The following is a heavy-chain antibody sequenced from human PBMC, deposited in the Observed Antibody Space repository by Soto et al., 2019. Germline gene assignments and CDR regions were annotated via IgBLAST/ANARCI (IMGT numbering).Heavy chain of an antibody. CDR2: ISPYNDNK. CDR3: ARELSALGTIDF. D-gene: IGHD1-7*01. CDR1: GYTFNIYG. V-gene: IGHV1-18*01. Sequence: QVQLVQSEAEVKKPGASVKVSCKASGYTFNIYGISWVRQAPGQGLEWMGWISPYNDNKKYAQNLQGRVTMTTDTSTSTDYMELRSLRSDDTAVYYCARELSALGTIDFWGQGTLVTVSS. J-gene: IGHJ4*02.